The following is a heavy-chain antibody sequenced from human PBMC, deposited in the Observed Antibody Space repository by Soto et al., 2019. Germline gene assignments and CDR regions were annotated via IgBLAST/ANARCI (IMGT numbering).Heavy chain of an antibody. J-gene: IGHJ4*02. D-gene: IGHD4-17*01. Sequence: GGSLRLSCAASGFTFSSSAMNWVRQAPGKGLEWVSAISGSGGSTYYADSVRGRFTISRDNSKNTLYLQINSLRAEDTAVYYCAKDRYGDYSFDYWGQGTLVTVSS. V-gene: IGHV3-23*01. CDR2: ISGSGGST. CDR1: GFTFSSSA. CDR3: AKDRYGDYSFDY.